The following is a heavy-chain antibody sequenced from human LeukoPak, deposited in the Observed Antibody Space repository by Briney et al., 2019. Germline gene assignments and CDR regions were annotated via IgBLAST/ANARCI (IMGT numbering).Heavy chain of an antibody. J-gene: IGHJ4*02. CDR3: ATVGVGWVAFEY. Sequence: GGSLRLSCAASGFMFSHSAMTWVRQTPGKGLEWVSGISESGGATYYAGSAKGRFPISRDNSKNTLYLQMHSLRSDDAAVYFCATVGVGWVAFEYWGQGALVTVSS. D-gene: IGHD3-16*01. CDR2: ISESGGAT. V-gene: IGHV3-23*01. CDR1: GFMFSHSA.